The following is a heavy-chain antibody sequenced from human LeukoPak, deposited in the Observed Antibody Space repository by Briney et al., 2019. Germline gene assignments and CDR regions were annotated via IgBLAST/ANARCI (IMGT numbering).Heavy chain of an antibody. D-gene: IGHD3-10*01. Sequence: SETLSLTCTVSGGSISSYYWSWIRQPPGKGLEWIGYIYYSGSTNYNPSLKSRVTMSVDTSKNQFSLKLSSVTAADTAVYYCARDTLLWFGELRWFDPWGQGTLVAVSS. V-gene: IGHV4-59*12. CDR2: IYYSGST. CDR3: ARDTLLWFGELRWFDP. CDR1: GGSISSYY. J-gene: IGHJ5*02.